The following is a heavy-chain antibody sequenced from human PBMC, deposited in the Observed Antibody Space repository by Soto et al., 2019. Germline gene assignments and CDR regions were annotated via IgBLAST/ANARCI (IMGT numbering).Heavy chain of an antibody. CDR3: ATVGRSLAYFYYDMNV. D-gene: IGHD3-10*01. CDR1: GFSFSENW. J-gene: IGHJ6*03. V-gene: IGHV3-7*01. CDR2: IKQDGSDI. Sequence: EVQLVESGGGLVQPGGSLRLSCAASGFSFSENWMNWVGQAPGKGPEWVTNIKQDGSDISYVDSVRGRSTTFINNAKKSLFLQMKSLRVEDTAVYQCATVGRSLAYFYYDMNVWSKGTTVTVSS.